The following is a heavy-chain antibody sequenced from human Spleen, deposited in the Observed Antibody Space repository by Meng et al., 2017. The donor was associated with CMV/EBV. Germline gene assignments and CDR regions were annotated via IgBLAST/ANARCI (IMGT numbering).Heavy chain of an antibody. Sequence: ASVKVSCKASGYTFTGYYMHWVRQAPGQGLEWMGWINPNSGGTNYAQKFQGRVTMTRDMSISTAYMELSRLRSDDTAVYYCASGIQPGAYNWFDPWGQGTLVTVSS. CDR1: GYTFTGYY. J-gene: IGHJ5*02. D-gene: IGHD5-18*01. CDR2: INPNSGGT. CDR3: ASGIQPGAYNWFDP. V-gene: IGHV1-2*02.